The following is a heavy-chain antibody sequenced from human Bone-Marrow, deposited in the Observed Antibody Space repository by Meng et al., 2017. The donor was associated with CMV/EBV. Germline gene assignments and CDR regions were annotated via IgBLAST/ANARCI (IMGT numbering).Heavy chain of an antibody. CDR2: IYYTGGT. CDR3: ARTEGGMGGNRYFDY. Sequence: GSLRLSCTVSVGSISSNNYYWSWIRQPPGKGLEWIGYIYYTGGTNYNPSLKSRVTISIDTSKNQFSLKLSSVTAADTAVYYCARTEGGMGGNRYFDYWGQGTLVTVSS. D-gene: IGHD2/OR15-2a*01. V-gene: IGHV4-61*01. J-gene: IGHJ4*02. CDR1: VGSISSNNYY.